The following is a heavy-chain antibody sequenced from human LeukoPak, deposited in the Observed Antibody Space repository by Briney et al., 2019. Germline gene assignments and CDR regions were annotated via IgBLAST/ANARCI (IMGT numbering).Heavy chain of an antibody. J-gene: IGHJ4*02. CDR3: ARDRYDILTGYYKDAYFDY. CDR2: IIPIFGTA. D-gene: IGHD3-9*01. Sequence: SVKVSCKASGGTFSSYAISWVRQAPGQGLEWMGGIIPIFGTANYAQKFQGRVTITADESTSTAYMELSSLRSEDTAVYYCARDRYDILTGYYKDAYFDYWGQGTLVTVSS. V-gene: IGHV1-69*13. CDR1: GGTFSSYA.